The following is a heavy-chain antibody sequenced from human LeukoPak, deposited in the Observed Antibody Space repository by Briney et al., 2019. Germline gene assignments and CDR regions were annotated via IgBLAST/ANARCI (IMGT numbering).Heavy chain of an antibody. J-gene: IGHJ4*02. CDR2: ISYDGSSK. V-gene: IGHV3-30*18. CDR3: AKFTR. D-gene: IGHD3-10*01. Sequence: GRSLRLSCAASGFTFSSYGMHWVRQAPGKGLEWVAVISYDGSSKYYADSVKGRFTISRDNSKNTLYLQMNSLRAEDTAVYYCAKFTRRGQGTLVTVSS. CDR1: GFTFSSYG.